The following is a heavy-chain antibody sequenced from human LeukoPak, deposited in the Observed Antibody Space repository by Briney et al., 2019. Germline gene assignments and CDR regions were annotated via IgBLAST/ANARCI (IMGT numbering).Heavy chain of an antibody. D-gene: IGHD3-10*01. J-gene: IGHJ5*02. CDR1: GGSISSYY. Sequence: SETLSLTCTVSGGSISSYYWSWIRQPPGKGLEWIGYIYYSGSTNYNPSLKSRVTISVDTSKNQFSLKLSSVTAADTAVYYCARGATVVRGVVPAYNWFDPWGQGTLVTVSS. V-gene: IGHV4-59*01. CDR3: ARGATVVRGVVPAYNWFDP. CDR2: IYYSGST.